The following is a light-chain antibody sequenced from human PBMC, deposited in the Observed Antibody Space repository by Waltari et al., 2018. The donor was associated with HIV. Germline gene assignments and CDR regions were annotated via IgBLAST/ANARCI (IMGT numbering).Light chain of an antibody. V-gene: IGKV3-20*01. CDR1: QSFGNNY. J-gene: IGKJ1*01. CDR3: HQYGGSPKT. CDR2: GAS. Sequence: EIVLPPSPGTLSLSPGERATLSCRASQSFGNNYLAWYQQKPGQAPRLFIYGASSRATGIPDRFSGSGSGTDFTLTISRLEPEDFAVYYCHQYGGSPKTFGQGTKVEI.